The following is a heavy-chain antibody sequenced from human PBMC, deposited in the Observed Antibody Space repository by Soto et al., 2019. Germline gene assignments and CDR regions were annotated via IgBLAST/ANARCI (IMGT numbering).Heavy chain of an antibody. CDR3: ARDRGYSGYAGHY. D-gene: IGHD5-12*01. CDR2: ISYDGSNK. Sequence: QVQLVESGGGVVQPGRSLRLSCAASGFTFSSYAMHWVRQAPGKGLEWVAVISYDGSNKYYADSVKGRFTISRDNSKNTLYLQMNSLRAEDTAVYYCARDRGYSGYAGHYWGQGTLVTVSS. V-gene: IGHV3-30-3*01. J-gene: IGHJ4*02. CDR1: GFTFSSYA.